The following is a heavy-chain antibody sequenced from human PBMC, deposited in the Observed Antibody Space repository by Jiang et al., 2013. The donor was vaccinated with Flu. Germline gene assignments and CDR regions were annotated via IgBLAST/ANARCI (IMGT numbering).Heavy chain of an antibody. Sequence: VVQPGRSLRLSCAASGFTFSSYAMHWVRQAPGKGLEWVAVISYDGSNKYYADSVKGRFTISRDNSKNTLYLQMNSLRAEDTAVYYCARVPRTTTGFDYWGQGTLVTVSS. CDR1: GFTFSSYA. CDR3: ARVPRTTTGFDY. V-gene: IGHV3-30-3*01. J-gene: IGHJ4*02. D-gene: IGHD1-14*01. CDR2: ISYDGSNK.